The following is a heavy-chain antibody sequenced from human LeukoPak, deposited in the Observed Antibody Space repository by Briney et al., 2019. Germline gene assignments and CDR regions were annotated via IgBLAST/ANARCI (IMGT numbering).Heavy chain of an antibody. D-gene: IGHD6-13*01. CDR3: ASFQQLAHFDY. V-gene: IGHV4-34*01. CDR2: INHSRST. J-gene: IGHJ4*02. CDR1: GGSFSPYY. Sequence: PSETLSLTCAVYGGSFSPYYWSWIRQSPDKGLEWIGEINHSRSTNYNPSLKSRVTISVDTSKNQFSLKLSSVTAADTAVYYCASFQQLAHFDYWGQGTLVTVSS.